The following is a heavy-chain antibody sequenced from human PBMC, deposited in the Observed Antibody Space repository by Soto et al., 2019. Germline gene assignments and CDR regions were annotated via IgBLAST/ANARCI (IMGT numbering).Heavy chain of an antibody. CDR3: ARGKQATGGWFDP. CDR2: IIPIFGTA. D-gene: IGHD5-12*01. V-gene: IGHV1-69*01. Sequence: QVQLVQSGAEVKKPGSSVKVSCKASGGTFSRYAINWVRQAPGHGLEWMGGIIPIFGTANYAQKFQGRVTITADESTSTAYMELSSLRSEDTAVYYCARGKQATGGWFDPWGQGTLVTVSS. CDR1: GGTFSRYA. J-gene: IGHJ5*02.